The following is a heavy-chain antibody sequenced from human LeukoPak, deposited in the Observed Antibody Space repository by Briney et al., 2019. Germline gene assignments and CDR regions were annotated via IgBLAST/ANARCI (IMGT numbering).Heavy chain of an antibody. CDR1: GGSISNTEHY. Sequence: SETLSLTCSVSGGSISNTEHYWAWIRQPPGKGLEWIGYIYHSGSTHYNSSLKSRLTISVDTSKNQFSLKLSSVTAADTAVYYCARGLRGIMIRGAITDLNWFDAWGQGTLVIVSS. V-gene: IGHV4-30-4*08. CDR3: ARGLRGIMIRGAITDLNWFDA. D-gene: IGHD3-10*01. CDR2: IYHSGST. J-gene: IGHJ5*02.